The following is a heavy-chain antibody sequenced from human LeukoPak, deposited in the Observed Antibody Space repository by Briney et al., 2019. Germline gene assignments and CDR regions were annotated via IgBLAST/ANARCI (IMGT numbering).Heavy chain of an antibody. Sequence: PGGSLRLSCAASGFIFSSYAMHWVRQAPGRGLEWVAVMSYDGTNKYYTDSVKGRFTISRDNSKNTLYLQMNSLRPEVTAVYYCARDGGLYCSSTSCSGYYFMDVWGKGTTVTVSS. CDR3: ARDGGLYCSSTSCSGYYFMDV. V-gene: IGHV3-30-3*01. CDR1: GFIFSSYA. CDR2: MSYDGTNK. J-gene: IGHJ6*03. D-gene: IGHD2-2*01.